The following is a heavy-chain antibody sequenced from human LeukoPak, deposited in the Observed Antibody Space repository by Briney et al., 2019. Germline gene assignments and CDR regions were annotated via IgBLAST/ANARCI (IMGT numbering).Heavy chain of an antibody. J-gene: IGHJ6*03. V-gene: IGHV1-69*13. CDR2: IIPIFGTA. D-gene: IGHD6-6*01. CDR1: GGTFSSYA. CDR3: ARLFRSSPYYYYYMDV. Sequence: ASVKVSCKASGGTFSSYAISWVRQAPGQGLEWMGGIIPIFGTANYAQKFQGRVTITADESTSTAYMELSSLRSEDTAVYYCARLFRSSPYYYYYMDVWGKGTTVTVSS.